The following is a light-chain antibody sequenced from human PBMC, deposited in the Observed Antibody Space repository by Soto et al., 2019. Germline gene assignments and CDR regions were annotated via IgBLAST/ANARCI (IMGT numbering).Light chain of an antibody. CDR1: DSNIGSTA. CDR2: SSN. J-gene: IGLJ3*02. CDR3: AAWDDDLHVWL. Sequence: QSVLPQPPSVSATPGQGVTLSCSGGDSNIGSTAVNWYQQLPGTAPKLLISSSNQRPSGVPDRISGSQSGTSASLAISGLQSEDEADYYCAAWDDDLHVWLFGGGTKLTVL. V-gene: IGLV1-44*01.